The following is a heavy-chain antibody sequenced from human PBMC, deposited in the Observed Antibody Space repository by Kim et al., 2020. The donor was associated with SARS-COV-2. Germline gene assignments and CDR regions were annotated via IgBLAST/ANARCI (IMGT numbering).Heavy chain of an antibody. V-gene: IGHV3-11*01. D-gene: IGHD6-6*01. Sequence: GSSMQHPDSVNGRFSISRDNANKSLSLQMNSLTPEDTAVYYCVREPSNWGQGTLVTVSS. CDR2: GSSM. CDR3: VREPSN. J-gene: IGHJ4*02.